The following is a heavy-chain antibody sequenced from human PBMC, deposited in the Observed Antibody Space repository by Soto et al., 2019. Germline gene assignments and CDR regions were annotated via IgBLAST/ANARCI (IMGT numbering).Heavy chain of an antibody. CDR3: AKGGYRHAYD. Sequence: EVQLLESGGGLIQPGGSLRLSCAASGFAFNRSAMAWVRQAPEKGLEWVSSISEGGGTTFYAGSVEGRFTISRDNSKNTLYLQTNSVRADDTAVYYCAKGGYRHAYDWGRGTLVTVSS. CDR2: ISEGGGTT. D-gene: IGHD3-16*01. CDR1: GFAFNRSA. J-gene: IGHJ4*02. V-gene: IGHV3-23*01.